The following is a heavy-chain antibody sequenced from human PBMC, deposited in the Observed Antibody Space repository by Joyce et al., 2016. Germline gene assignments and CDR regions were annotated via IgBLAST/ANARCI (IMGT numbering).Heavy chain of an antibody. D-gene: IGHD6-25*01. V-gene: IGHV3-30*18. J-gene: IGHJ4*02. CDR1: GLTLSNYG. CDR2: ISYDGIYK. Sequence: QVQLVESGGGVVQPGRSLRPSCAASGLTLSNYGVHWVRQAPGKGLEWVAVISYDGIYKYYADSVKGLFTISRDNSKNTVFLEMNSLRTEDTAVYYCAKILTATYSSGWFLDYWGQGTLVTVSS. CDR3: AKILTATYSSGWFLDY.